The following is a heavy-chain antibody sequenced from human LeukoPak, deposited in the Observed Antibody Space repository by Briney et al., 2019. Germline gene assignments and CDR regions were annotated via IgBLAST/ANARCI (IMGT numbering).Heavy chain of an antibody. D-gene: IGHD1-26*01. Sequence: SETLSLTCTVSGGSISSYYWSWIRQPAGKGLEWIGRIYTSGSTNYNPSLKSRVTISVDTSKNQFSLKLSSVTAADTAVYYCALVGATIFHWFDPWGQGTLVTVSS. CDR2: IYTSGST. CDR1: GGSISSYY. CDR3: ALVGATIFHWFDP. V-gene: IGHV4-4*07. J-gene: IGHJ5*02.